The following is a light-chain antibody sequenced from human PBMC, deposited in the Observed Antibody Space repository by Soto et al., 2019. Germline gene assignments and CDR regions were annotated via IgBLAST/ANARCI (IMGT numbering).Light chain of an antibody. CDR1: SSDVWSYNV. CDR2: EVS. V-gene: IGLV2-23*02. J-gene: IGLJ1*01. Sequence: QSALTQPASVSGSPGQSITISCTGTSSDVWSYNVVSWYQQHPGKAPKLLIYEVSKRPSGVSDRLSGSKSGNTASLTISGLQAEDEADYHCCSYAGSSSAYVFGTGTKLTVL. CDR3: CSYAGSSSAYV.